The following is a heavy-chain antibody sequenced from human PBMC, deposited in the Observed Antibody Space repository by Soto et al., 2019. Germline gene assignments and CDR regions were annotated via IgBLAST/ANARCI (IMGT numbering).Heavy chain of an antibody. Sequence: ASVKVSCKASGYTFTSYGISWVRQAPGQGLEWMGWISAYNGNTNYAQKLQGRVTMTTDTSTSTAYMELRSLRSDDTAVYYCAREVLVVVAANTADSNYYYYGMEVWGQGTTVTVSS. J-gene: IGHJ6*02. CDR1: GYTFTSYG. CDR3: AREVLVVVAANTADSNYYYYGMEV. CDR2: ISAYNGNT. D-gene: IGHD2-15*01. V-gene: IGHV1-18*01.